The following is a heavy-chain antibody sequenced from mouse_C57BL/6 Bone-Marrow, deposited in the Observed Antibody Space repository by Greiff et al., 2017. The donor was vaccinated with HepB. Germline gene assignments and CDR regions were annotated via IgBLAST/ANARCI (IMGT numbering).Heavy chain of an antibody. CDR3: PTMVKYYFDY. CDR2: IRLKSDNYAT. CDR1: GFTFSNYW. J-gene: IGHJ2*01. V-gene: IGHV6-3*01. Sequence: EVKVEESGGGLVQPGGSMKLSCVASGFTFSNYWMNWVRQSPEKGLEWVAQIRLKSDNYATHYAESVKGRFTISRDDSKSSVYLQMNNLRAEDTGIYYCPTMVKYYFDYWGQGTTLTVSS. D-gene: IGHD2-10*01.